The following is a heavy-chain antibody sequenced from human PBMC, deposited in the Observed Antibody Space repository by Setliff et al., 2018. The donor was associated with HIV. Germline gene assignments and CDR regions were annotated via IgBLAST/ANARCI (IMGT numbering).Heavy chain of an antibody. D-gene: IGHD1-1*01. Sequence: SGPTMVNPTQTLTLTCTFSGLSLSTSGVGVGWIRQSPGKALEWLAFIYWNNNKHYSTSLKSRLTVTKDTSKNRVVFTMTNMDPVDTATYYCAYSGRQLRGPYFDFWGQGTPVTVSS. CDR3: AYSGRQLRGPYFDF. J-gene: IGHJ4*02. CDR1: GLSLSTSGVG. CDR2: IYWNNNK. V-gene: IGHV2-5*01.